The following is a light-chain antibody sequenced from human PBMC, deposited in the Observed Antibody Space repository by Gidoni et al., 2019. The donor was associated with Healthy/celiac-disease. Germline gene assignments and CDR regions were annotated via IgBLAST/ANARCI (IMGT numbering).Light chain of an antibody. V-gene: IGKV3-20*01. CDR1: QSVSSSY. J-gene: IGKJ2*01. CDR2: GAS. CDR3: QQYGSSPVYT. Sequence: ELVLTQSPGTLSLSPGERATLSCRASQSVSSSYLAWYQQKPGQAPRLLIYGASIRATGIPDRFSGSGSGTDFTLTISRLEPEDFAVYYCQQYGSSPVYTFGQGTKLEIK.